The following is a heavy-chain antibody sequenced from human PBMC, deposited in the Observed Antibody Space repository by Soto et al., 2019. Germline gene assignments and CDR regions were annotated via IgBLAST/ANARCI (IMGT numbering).Heavy chain of an antibody. CDR3: ARDLDGSGSYYTDY. V-gene: IGHV1-18*01. D-gene: IGHD3-10*01. CDR1: GYMFISYG. J-gene: IGHJ4*02. Sequence: VASVKVSCKASGYMFISYGINWVRQAPGQGLEWMGWISAYNGNTKYAQNFQGRVTMTTDTSTSTAYMEMRSLRSDDTAVYYCARDLDGSGSYYTDYWGPGTLVTVSS. CDR2: ISAYNGNT.